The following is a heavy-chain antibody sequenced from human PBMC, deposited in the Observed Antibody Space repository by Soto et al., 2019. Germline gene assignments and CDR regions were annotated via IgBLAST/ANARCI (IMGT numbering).Heavy chain of an antibody. Sequence: EVQLVETGGGLIQPGGSLRLSCAASGFTVSSNYMSWVRQAPGKGLEWVSVIYSGGSTYYADSVKGRFTISRDNSKNTLYLQMNSLSAEDTAVYYCARAEEGVDYYYGMDVWGQGTTVTVSS. CDR1: GFTVSSNY. CDR2: IYSGGST. V-gene: IGHV3-53*02. D-gene: IGHD2-15*01. J-gene: IGHJ6*02. CDR3: ARAEEGVDYYYGMDV.